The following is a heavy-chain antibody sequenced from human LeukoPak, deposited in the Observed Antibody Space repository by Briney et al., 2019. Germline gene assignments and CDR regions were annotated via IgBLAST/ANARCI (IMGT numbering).Heavy chain of an antibody. CDR3: ARAFYDYVWGSYLP. Sequence: GASVRVSSKASGYTFTSYDINGGRQAPGQGREWRGWMNPNSGNTGYAQKFQGRVTMTRNTSISTAYMELSSLRSEDTAVYYCARAFYDYVWGSYLPWGQGTLVTVSS. V-gene: IGHV1-8*01. D-gene: IGHD3-16*02. J-gene: IGHJ5*02. CDR2: MNPNSGNT. CDR1: GYTFTSYD.